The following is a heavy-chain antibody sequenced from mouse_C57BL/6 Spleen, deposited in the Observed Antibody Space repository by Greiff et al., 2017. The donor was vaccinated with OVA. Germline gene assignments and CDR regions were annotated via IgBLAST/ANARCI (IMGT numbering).Heavy chain of an antibody. Sequence: QVQLQQPGAELVRPGSSVKLSCKASGYTFTSYWMDWVKQRPGQGLEWIGNIYPSDSETHYNQKFKDKATLTVDKSSSTAYMQLSSLTSEDSAVYYGARREDGYYDYAMDDWGQGTSVTVSS. D-gene: IGHD2-3*01. J-gene: IGHJ4*01. CDR2: IYPSDSET. V-gene: IGHV1-61*01. CDR1: GYTFTSYW. CDR3: ARREDGYYDYAMDD.